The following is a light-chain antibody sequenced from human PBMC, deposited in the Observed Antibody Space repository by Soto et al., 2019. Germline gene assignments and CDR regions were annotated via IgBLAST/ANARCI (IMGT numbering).Light chain of an antibody. Sequence: EIVMTQSPATLSVSPGEGATVSCRASQSVSSHLAWYQHKPGQAPRLLFYDASTRATGIPARLSGSGSGTEFILPISSLKSEDFAVDYCQHYQGWPIPFGQGTRREIK. CDR3: QHYQGWPIP. CDR2: DAS. J-gene: IGKJ5*01. CDR1: QSVSSH. V-gene: IGKV3-15*01.